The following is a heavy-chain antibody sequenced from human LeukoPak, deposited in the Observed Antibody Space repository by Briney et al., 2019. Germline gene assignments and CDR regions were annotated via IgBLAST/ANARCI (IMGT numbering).Heavy chain of an antibody. J-gene: IGHJ4*02. D-gene: IGHD2-15*01. CDR1: GYTFTSYG. Sequence: ASVTVSCKASGYTFTSYGISWVRQAPGQGLEWMGWISAYNGNTNYAQKLQGRVTMTTDTSTSTAYMELRSLRSDDTAVYYCARGWDCSGGSCYRHIDYWGQGTLVTVSS. CDR2: ISAYNGNT. V-gene: IGHV1-18*01. CDR3: ARGWDCSGGSCYRHIDY.